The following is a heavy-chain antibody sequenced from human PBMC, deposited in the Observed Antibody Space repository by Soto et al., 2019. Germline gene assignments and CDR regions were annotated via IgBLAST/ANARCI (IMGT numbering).Heavy chain of an antibody. D-gene: IGHD6-13*01. J-gene: IGHJ4*02. CDR1: GGSISSYY. CDR2: IYYSGST. Sequence: SETLSLTCTVSGGSISSYYWSWIRQPPGKGLEWIGYIYYSGSTNYNPSLKSRVTISVDTSKNQFSLKLSSVTAADTAVYYCARDGDNSSSWPSYWGQGTLVNVSS. CDR3: ARDGDNSSSWPSY. V-gene: IGHV4-59*12.